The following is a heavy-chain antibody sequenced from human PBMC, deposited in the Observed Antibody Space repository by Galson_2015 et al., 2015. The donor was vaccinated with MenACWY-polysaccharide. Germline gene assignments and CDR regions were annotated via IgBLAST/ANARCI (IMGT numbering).Heavy chain of an antibody. CDR1: GLTFSNYA. CDR2: ISSSGDNT. V-gene: IGHV3-23*01. D-gene: IGHD1-7*01. J-gene: IGHJ4*01. Sequence: SLRLSCAASGLTFSNYAMSWVRQAPGKGLEWVSVISSSGDNTYYADSVKGRFTISRDNSKNTLFLQMNSLRVEDTALYYCAKDLTKTTAVTPLPHCCGHATPVTVAA. CDR3: AKDLTKTTAVTPLPHC.